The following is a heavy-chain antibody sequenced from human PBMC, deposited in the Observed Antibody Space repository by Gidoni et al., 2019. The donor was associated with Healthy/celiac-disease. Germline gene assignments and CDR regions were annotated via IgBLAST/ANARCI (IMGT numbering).Heavy chain of an antibody. V-gene: IGHV3-33*01. D-gene: IGHD6-13*01. CDR2: IWYDGSNK. J-gene: IGHJ4*02. CDR1: GFTFSSYG. CDR3: ARVGRQQLAKFDY. Sequence: QVQLVESGGGVVQPGRSLRLSCAASGFTFSSYGLHWDRQAPGKGLEWVAVIWYDGSNKYYADSVKGRFTISRDNSKNTLYLQMNSLRAEDTAVYYCARVGRQQLAKFDYWGQGTLVTVSS.